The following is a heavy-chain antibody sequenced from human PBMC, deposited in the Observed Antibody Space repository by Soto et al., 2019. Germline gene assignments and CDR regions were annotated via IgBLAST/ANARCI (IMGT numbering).Heavy chain of an antibody. CDR2: IWSDGSKK. Sequence: QVQLVESGGGVVQPGRSLRLSCAASGFTFSSDGMHWVRQAPGKGLEWVAVIWSDGSKKYYADSVKGQFTISRDNSKNTLYLQMNTLRAEDTAVYYWARDLAEWDRASVQYYFDYWGQGTLVTVSS. CDR3: ARDLAEWDRASVQYYFDY. V-gene: IGHV3-33*01. CDR1: GFTFSSDG. D-gene: IGHD1-26*01. J-gene: IGHJ4*02.